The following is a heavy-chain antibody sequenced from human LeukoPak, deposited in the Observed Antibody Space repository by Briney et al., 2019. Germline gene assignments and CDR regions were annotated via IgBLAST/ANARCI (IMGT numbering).Heavy chain of an antibody. V-gene: IGHV4-34*01. J-gene: IGHJ4*02. D-gene: IGHD3-22*01. Sequence: SETLSLTCAVYGGSFSGYYWSWIRQPPGKGLEGIGEINHSGSTNYNPSLKSRVTISVDTSKNQFSLKLSSVTAADTAVYYCARGGDSSGYYYGEFDYWGQGTLVTVSS. CDR1: GGSFSGYY. CDR3: ARGGDSSGYYYGEFDY. CDR2: INHSGST.